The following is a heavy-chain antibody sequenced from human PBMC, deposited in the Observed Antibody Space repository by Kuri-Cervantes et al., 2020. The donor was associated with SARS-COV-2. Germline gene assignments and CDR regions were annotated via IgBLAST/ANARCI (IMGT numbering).Heavy chain of an antibody. CDR2: ISSSSSYI. V-gene: IGHV3-21*01. CDR1: GFTFSSYS. CDR3: ARAGVAGTYVGNDAFDI. J-gene: IGHJ3*02. Sequence: GESLKISCAASGFTFSSYSMNWVRQAPGKGLEWVSSISSSSSYIYYADSVKGRFTISRDNAKNSLYLQMNSLRAEDMAVYYCARAGVAGTYVGNDAFDIWGQGTMVTVSS. D-gene: IGHD6-19*01.